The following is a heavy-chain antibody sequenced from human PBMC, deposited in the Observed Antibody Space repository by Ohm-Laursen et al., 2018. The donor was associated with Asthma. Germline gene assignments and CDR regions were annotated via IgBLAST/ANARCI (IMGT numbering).Heavy chain of an antibody. CDR1: GFTFSSFN. CDR2: ISDSVDTL. Sequence: SLRLSCAASGFTFSSFNIHWVRQAPGKRLEWVSHISDSVDTLSYVDSVRGRFTISRDNARNSLHLQMSSLRDEDTAVYYCARTYRYVSGSYWGNFYYVLDVWGQGTTVTVSS. CDR3: ARTYRYVSGSYWGNFYYVLDV. V-gene: IGHV3-48*02. D-gene: IGHD3-10*01. J-gene: IGHJ6*02.